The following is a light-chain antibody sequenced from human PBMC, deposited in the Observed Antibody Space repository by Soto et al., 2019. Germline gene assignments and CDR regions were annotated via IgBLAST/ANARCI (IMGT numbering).Light chain of an antibody. CDR2: EVS. Sequence: QSVLTQPASVSGSPGQSITISCTGTSSDVGGYNYVSWYQQHPGKAPKLIIFEVSNRPSGISSRFSGSKSGNTASLTISGLQAEDEAEYFCSAWDDSLNGPWVFGGGTKLTVL. CDR3: SAWDDSLNGPWV. V-gene: IGLV2-14*01. J-gene: IGLJ3*02. CDR1: SSDVGGYNY.